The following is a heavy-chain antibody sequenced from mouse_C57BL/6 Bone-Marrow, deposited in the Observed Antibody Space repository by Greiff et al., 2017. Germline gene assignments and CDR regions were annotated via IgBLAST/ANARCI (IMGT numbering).Heavy chain of an antibody. D-gene: IGHD4-1*01. CDR1: GYTFTGYW. CDR2: ILPGSGST. J-gene: IGHJ3*01. V-gene: IGHV1-9*01. Sequence: QVQLQQSGAELMKPGASVKLSCKATGYTFTGYWIAWVKQRPGHGLEWIGEILPGSGSTTYNEKFKRKATLTADSPSNTAYTQLSSLPTEDSAISYYASWDGGTWFAYWGQGTLVTVSA. CDR3: ASWDGGTWFAY.